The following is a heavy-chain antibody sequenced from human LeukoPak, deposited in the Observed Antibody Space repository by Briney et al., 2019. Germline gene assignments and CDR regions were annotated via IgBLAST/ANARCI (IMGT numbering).Heavy chain of an antibody. CDR1: GGSISSYY. D-gene: IGHD1-14*01. CDR2: IYYSGST. V-gene: IGHV4-59*01. CDR3: VRGRYYYFDY. Sequence: SETLSLTCTVSGGSISSYYWSWIRQPPGKGLEWIGYIYYSGSTNYNPSLKSRVTISVDTSKNQFSLKLSSVTAADTAVYYCVRGRYYYFDYWGQGTLVTVSS. J-gene: IGHJ4*02.